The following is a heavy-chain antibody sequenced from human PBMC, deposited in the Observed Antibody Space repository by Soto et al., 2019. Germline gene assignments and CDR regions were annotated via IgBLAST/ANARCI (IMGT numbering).Heavy chain of an antibody. J-gene: IGHJ5*02. CDR2: INPNSGGT. Sequence: ASVKVSCKASGYTFTGYYMHWVRQAPGQGLEWMGWINPNSGGTNYAQKFQCRVTMTRDTSISTAYMELRRLRSDDTAVYYCARVVLRYLNWFDPWGQGTLVTVSS. V-gene: IGHV1-2*02. CDR3: ARVVLRYLNWFDP. D-gene: IGHD3-9*01. CDR1: GYTFTGYY.